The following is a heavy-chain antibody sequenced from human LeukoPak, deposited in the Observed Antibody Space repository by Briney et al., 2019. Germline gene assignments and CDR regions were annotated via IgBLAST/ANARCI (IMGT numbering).Heavy chain of an antibody. V-gene: IGHV3-30*03. CDR1: GFTFSSYG. J-gene: IGHJ5*02. CDR2: ISYDGSNK. D-gene: IGHD6-6*01. CDR3: ARGIEYSSSLYPNWFDP. Sequence: GGSLRLSCAASGFTFSSYGMHWFRQAPGKRLEWVAVISYDGSNKYYADSVKGRFTISRDNSKNTLYLQMNSLRAEDTAVYYCARGIEYSSSLYPNWFDPWGQGTLVTVSS.